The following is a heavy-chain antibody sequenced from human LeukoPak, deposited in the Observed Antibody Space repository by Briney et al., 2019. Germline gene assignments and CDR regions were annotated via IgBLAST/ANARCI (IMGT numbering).Heavy chain of an antibody. D-gene: IGHD3-10*01. V-gene: IGHV3-33*08. J-gene: IGHJ4*02. CDR2: IWYDGSNK. CDR3: ARATSFYRYFDY. Sequence: GGSLRLSCAASGFTFSSYAMHWVRQAPGKGLEWVAVIWYDGSNKYYGDSVKGRFTISRDNSKNTPYLQMNSLRAEDTAVYYCARATSFYRYFDYWGQGTLVTVSS. CDR1: GFTFSSYA.